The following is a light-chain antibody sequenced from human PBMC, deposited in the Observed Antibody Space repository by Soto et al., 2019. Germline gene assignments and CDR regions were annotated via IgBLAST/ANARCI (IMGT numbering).Light chain of an antibody. CDR1: QSVSSN. J-gene: IGKJ4*01. CDR3: EQNKTGPPLT. V-gene: IGKV3-15*01. CDR2: GAS. Sequence: EIVMTQSPATLSVSPGERATLSCRASQSVSSNLAWYQQKPGQAPRLLIYGASTRATGIPARFSGSGSGTEFTLTISGPQSKVFAVNYCEQNKTGPPLTFGGGPKGEN.